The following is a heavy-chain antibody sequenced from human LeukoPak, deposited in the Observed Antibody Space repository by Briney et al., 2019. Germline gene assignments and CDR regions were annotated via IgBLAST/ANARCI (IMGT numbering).Heavy chain of an antibody. V-gene: IGHV3-30*03. CDR1: GFTPSSYG. CDR2: ISYDVSNK. CDR3: ATANYGYYVGAFDI. D-gene: IGHD4-17*01. Sequence: GGSLRLSCAASGFTPSSYGMHCVRRAPGQGRGGVTVISYDVSNKYYADTVKGRFTITRDNSKITLYVQMNSLRAEDTAVYYWATANYGYYVGAFDIWGQGTMVTVSS. J-gene: IGHJ3*02.